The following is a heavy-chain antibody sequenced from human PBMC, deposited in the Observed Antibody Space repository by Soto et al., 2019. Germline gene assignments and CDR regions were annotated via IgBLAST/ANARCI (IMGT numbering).Heavy chain of an antibody. CDR1: GGPISSSSYY. V-gene: IGHV4-39*01. Sequence: SETLCLTCTFSGGPISSSSYYWGLIRQPPGEGLGWIGSIYYSGSTYYNPSLKSRVTISVDTSKNQFSLKLSSVTAADTAVYYCVRATYFSDSSGYTRCFDYWGQGTLVTVSS. CDR2: IYYSGST. J-gene: IGHJ4*02. D-gene: IGHD3-22*01. CDR3: VRATYFSDSSGYTRCFDY.